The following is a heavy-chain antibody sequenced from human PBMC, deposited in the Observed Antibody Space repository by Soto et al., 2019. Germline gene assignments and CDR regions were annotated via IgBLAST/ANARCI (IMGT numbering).Heavy chain of an antibody. D-gene: IGHD3-22*01. CDR1: GFGFSFYG. J-gene: IGHJ4*02. Sequence: QVQLVESGGGVVQPGRSLRLSCVASGFGFSFYGMHWVRQAPGKGLEWVAVISDDGNDKYYGDSVKCRFTISRDNSANTLFLQMTGLREEDTAVYYCAKAVVDYSDSSGYFSDFDYWGQGTPVSVSS. V-gene: IGHV3-30*18. CDR3: AKAVVDYSDSSGYFSDFDY. CDR2: ISDDGNDK.